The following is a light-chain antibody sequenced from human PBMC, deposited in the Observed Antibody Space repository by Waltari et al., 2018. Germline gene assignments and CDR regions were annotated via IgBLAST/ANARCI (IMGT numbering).Light chain of an antibody. J-gene: IGLJ2*01. CDR3: SSYTSSSTPYVV. CDR1: SSDVGGHNY. V-gene: IGLV2-14*03. Sequence: QSALTQPASVSGSPGQSITISCTGTSSDVGGHNYVSWYQQHPGKAPKLMIYDVSNRPSGVSKRCSGSKSGNTASLTISGLQAEDEADYYCSSYTSSSTPYVVFGGGTKLTVL. CDR2: DVS.